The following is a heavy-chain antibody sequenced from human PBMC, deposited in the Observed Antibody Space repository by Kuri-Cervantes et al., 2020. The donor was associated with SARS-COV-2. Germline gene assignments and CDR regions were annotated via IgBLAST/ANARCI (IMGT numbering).Heavy chain of an antibody. CDR3: ARQGGYYGSGRGYYFDY. CDR2: IYYSGST. J-gene: IGHJ4*02. V-gene: IGHV4-39*07. D-gene: IGHD3-10*01. CDR1: GGSISSSSYY. Sequence: SETLSLTCTVSGGSISSSSYYWGWIRQPPGKGLEWIGSIYYSGSTYYNPSLKSRVTISVDTSKNQFSLKLSSVTAADTAVYYCARQGGYYGSGRGYYFDYWGQGTLVTVSS.